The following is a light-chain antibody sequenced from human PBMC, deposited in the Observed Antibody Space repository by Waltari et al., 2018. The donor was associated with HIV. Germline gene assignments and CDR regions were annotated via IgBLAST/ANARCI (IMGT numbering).Light chain of an antibody. Sequence: SYELTQPPSVSVSPGQTARITCSGDALPKQYAYWYQQKPGQAPVLVIYKDSVRPSGIPERLSGSSSGTTGTLTISGGQAEDEADYCCQSADSSGTYPVFGGGTKLTVL. CDR1: ALPKQY. V-gene: IGLV3-25*03. J-gene: IGLJ2*01. CDR2: KDS. CDR3: QSADSSGTYPV.